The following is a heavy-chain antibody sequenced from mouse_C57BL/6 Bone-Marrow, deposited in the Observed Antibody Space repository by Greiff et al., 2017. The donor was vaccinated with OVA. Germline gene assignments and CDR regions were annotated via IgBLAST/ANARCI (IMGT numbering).Heavy chain of an antibody. V-gene: IGHV1-26*01. CDR2: INPNNGGT. Sequence: VQLKQSGPELVKPGASVKISCKASGYTFTDYYMNWVKQSHGKSLEWIGDINPNNGGTSYNQKFKGKATLTVDKSSSTAYMELRSLTSEDSAVYYCAAQATRYFDYWGQGTTLTVSS. J-gene: IGHJ2*01. D-gene: IGHD3-2*02. CDR3: AAQATRYFDY. CDR1: GYTFTDYY.